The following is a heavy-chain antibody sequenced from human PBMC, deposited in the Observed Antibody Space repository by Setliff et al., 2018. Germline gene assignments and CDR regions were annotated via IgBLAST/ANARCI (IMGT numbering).Heavy chain of an antibody. CDR1: GGTFSSYA. Sequence: ASVKVSCKASGGTFSSYAISWVRQAPGQGLEWMGGIIPILGIANYAQKFQGRVTITADESTSTAYMELSSLRSEDTAVYYCAREEVDYDYVWGSYRSRYFDLWGRGTLVTVSS. D-gene: IGHD3-16*02. CDR2: IIPILGIA. CDR3: AREEVDYDYVWGSYRSRYFDL. J-gene: IGHJ2*01. V-gene: IGHV1-69*10.